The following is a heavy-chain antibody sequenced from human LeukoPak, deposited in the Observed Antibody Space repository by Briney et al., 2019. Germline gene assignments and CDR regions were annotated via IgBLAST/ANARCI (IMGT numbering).Heavy chain of an antibody. V-gene: IGHV3-74*01. D-gene: IGHD1-26*01. CDR1: GLTFNSYW. Sequence: SGGSLRRSCAASGLTFNSYWMHWVRQAPGKGLVWVSRINSDGSSTSYADSVKGRFTISRDNAKNTLYLQMNSLRAEDTAVYYCAREVGATKGFDYWGQGTLVTVSS. CDR2: INSDGSST. CDR3: AREVGATKGFDY. J-gene: IGHJ4*02.